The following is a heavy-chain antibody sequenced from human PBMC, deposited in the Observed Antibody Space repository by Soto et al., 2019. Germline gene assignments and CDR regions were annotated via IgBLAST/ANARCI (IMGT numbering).Heavy chain of an antibody. CDR2: FYYSGST. Sequence: QVQLQESDPGLVKPSQTLSLTCTVSGGSISTGGYYWNWIRQHPGKGLEWIGYFYYSGSTYYSPSLKRRVTIAVNTSKNQFSLKLSSVTAADTAVYYCARSVFPWGQGTLVTVSS. CDR3: ARSVFP. CDR1: GGSISTGGYY. V-gene: IGHV4-31*03. J-gene: IGHJ5*02.